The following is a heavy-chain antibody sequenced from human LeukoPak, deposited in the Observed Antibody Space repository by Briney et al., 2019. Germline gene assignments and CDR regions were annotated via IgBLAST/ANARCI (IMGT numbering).Heavy chain of an antibody. CDR3: ARCMDRGVINLDY. CDR1: GFTFSDYY. J-gene: IGHJ4*02. CDR2: IGSSGTNI. Sequence: GGSLRLSCAASGFTFSDYYMSWIRQAPGKGLEWVSYIGSSGTNIYYADSVKGRFTISRDNAKNSLYLQMNSLRAEDTAVYYCARCMDRGVINLDYWGQGTLVTVSS. V-gene: IGHV3-11*04. D-gene: IGHD3-10*01.